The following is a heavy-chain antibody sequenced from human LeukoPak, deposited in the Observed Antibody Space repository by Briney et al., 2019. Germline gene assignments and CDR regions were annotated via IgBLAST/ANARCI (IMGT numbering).Heavy chain of an antibody. J-gene: IGHJ6*02. CDR3: ARDYSSGWYGTHYYGMDV. V-gene: IGHV3-21*01. CDR1: GFTFSSYA. CDR2: ISSSSSSYI. D-gene: IGHD6-19*01. Sequence: GGSLRLSCAASGFTFSSYAMHWVRQAPGKGLEWVSSISSSSSSYIYYADSVKGRFTISRDNAKNSLYLQMNSLRAEDTAVYYCARDYSSGWYGTHYYGMDVWGQGTTVTVSS.